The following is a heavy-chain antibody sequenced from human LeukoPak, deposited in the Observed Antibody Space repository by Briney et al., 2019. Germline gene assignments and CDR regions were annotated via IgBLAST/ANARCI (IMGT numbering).Heavy chain of an antibody. CDR2: INPNSGGT. Sequence: GASVKVSCKASGYTFTGYYMHWVRQAPGQGLEWMGWINPNSGGTNYAQKFQGRVTMTRDTSISTAYMELSRLRSDDTAVYYCASITGTFTGYYYGMDVWGQGTTVTVSS. D-gene: IGHD1-7*01. J-gene: IGHJ6*02. CDR3: ASITGTFTGYYYGMDV. CDR1: GYTFTGYY. V-gene: IGHV1-2*02.